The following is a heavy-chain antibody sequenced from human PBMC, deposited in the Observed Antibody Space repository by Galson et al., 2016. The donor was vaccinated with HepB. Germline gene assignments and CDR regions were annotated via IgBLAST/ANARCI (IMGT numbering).Heavy chain of an antibody. CDR2: MNRDGSTT. V-gene: IGHV3-74*01. Sequence: SLRLSCAASGFTFSSYWMHWVRQVPGKGLAWVSRMNRDGSTTNYADSVMGRFTISRDNTKNTLYLQMNSLRAEDTAVYYCATLSTPEDYWGQGTLVTVSS. CDR1: GFTFSSYW. CDR3: ATLSTPEDY. D-gene: IGHD2-2*01. J-gene: IGHJ4*02.